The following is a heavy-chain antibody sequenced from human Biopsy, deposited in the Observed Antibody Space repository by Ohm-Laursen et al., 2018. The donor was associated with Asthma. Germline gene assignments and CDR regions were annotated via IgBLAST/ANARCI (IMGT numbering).Heavy chain of an antibody. J-gene: IGHJ4*02. CDR2: HDHEEGGT. CDR3: APDFPKDYVRYNFQF. Sequence: SVKVSCKISGYSLTDLSMHWVRQAPGQGLEWMGGHDHEEGGTVNARRFQGRVTMTEDTSTDTAYMELSSLSSDDTAVYYYAPDFPKDYVRYNFQFWGQGTLVTVSS. D-gene: IGHD4-17*01. CDR1: GYSLTDLS. V-gene: IGHV1-24*01.